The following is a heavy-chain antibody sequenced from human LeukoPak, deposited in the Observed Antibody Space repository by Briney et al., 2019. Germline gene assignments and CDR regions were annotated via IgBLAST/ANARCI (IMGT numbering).Heavy chain of an antibody. CDR2: IYYSGST. J-gene: IGHJ4*02. V-gene: IGHV4-61*05. Sequence: SETLSLTCTVSGGSIRSTSYYWAWIRQPPGKGLEWIGYIYYSGSTNYNPSLKSRVTISVDTSKNQFSLKLSSVTAADTAVYYCARVLNSYGFYYFDYWGQGTLVTVSS. D-gene: IGHD5-18*01. CDR3: ARVLNSYGFYYFDY. CDR1: GGSIRSTSYY.